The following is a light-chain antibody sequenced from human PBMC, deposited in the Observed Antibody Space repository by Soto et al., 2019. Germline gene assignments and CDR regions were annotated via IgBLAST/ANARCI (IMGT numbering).Light chain of an antibody. CDR2: GAS. Sequence: EIVMTQSPATLSVSPGERATLSCRASQSVRNNLAWYQKKPGQAPRLLIYGASTRATGIPARFSGSGSGTEFTLTISSLQSEDFAFYYCQQYNTWWTFGQGTRVDIK. CDR1: QSVRNN. V-gene: IGKV3-15*01. CDR3: QQYNTWWT. J-gene: IGKJ1*01.